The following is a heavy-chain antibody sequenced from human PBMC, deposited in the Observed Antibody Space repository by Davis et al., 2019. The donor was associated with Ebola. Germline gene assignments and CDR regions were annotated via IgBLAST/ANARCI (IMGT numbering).Heavy chain of an antibody. J-gene: IGHJ4*01. V-gene: IGHV3-30*03. D-gene: IGHD3-22*01. CDR2: ISYDGSNK. CDR1: GFSISTYW. Sequence: GESLKISCAASGFSISTYWMHWVRQAPGKGLEWVAVISYDGSNKYYADSVKGRFTISRDNSYSTLYLQMNSLRTEDTAVYHCASDRYYFESSGYFSYFDYWGQGTLVTVSS. CDR3: ASDRYYFESSGYFSYFDY.